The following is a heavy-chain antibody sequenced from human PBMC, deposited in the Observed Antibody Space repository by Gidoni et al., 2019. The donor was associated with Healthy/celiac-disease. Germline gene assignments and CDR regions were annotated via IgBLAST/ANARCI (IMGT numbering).Heavy chain of an antibody. CDR2: INPSGGST. D-gene: IGHD6-13*01. J-gene: IGHJ4*02. CDR1: GYTFTSYY. V-gene: IGHV1-46*01. Sequence: QVQLVQSGAEVKKPGASVKVSCKASGYTFTSYYMHWVRQAPGQGLGWMGIINPSGGSTSYAQKFQGRVTMTRVTSTSTVYMELSSLRSEDTAVYYCARDTQQLVPDYWGQGTLVTVSS. CDR3: ARDTQQLVPDY.